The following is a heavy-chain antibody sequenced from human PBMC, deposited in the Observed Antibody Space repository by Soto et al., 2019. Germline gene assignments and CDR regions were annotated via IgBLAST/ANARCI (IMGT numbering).Heavy chain of an antibody. Sequence: QVQLQQWGAGLLKPSETLSLTCAVYGGSFSGYYWSWIRQPPGKGLEWIGEINHSGSTNYNPSLKSRVTISVDTSKNQFSLKLSSVTAAYTAVYYCARAPDHSYFDYWGQGTLVTVSS. CDR1: GGSFSGYY. CDR2: INHSGST. V-gene: IGHV4-34*01. CDR3: ARAPDHSYFDY. J-gene: IGHJ4*02.